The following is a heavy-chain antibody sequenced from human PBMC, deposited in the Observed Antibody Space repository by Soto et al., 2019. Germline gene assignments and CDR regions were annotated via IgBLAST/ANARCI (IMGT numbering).Heavy chain of an antibody. D-gene: IGHD3-10*01. J-gene: IGHJ4*02. CDR3: AIGFGELPFDY. CDR2: IYYSGST. CDR1: GGSISSGDYY. Sequence: PSETLSLTCTVSGGSISSGDYYWSWIRQPPGKGLEWIGYIYYSGSTYYNPSLKSRVTISVDTSKNQFSLKLSSVTAADTAVYYCAIGFGELPFDYWGQGTLVTVSS. V-gene: IGHV4-30-4*01.